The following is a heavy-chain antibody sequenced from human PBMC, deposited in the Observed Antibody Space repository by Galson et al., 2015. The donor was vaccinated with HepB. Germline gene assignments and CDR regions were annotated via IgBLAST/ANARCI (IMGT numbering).Heavy chain of an antibody. J-gene: IGHJ4*02. CDR1: GFSLSTSGVG. CDR3: ASKANAVYSSSNYFDY. D-gene: IGHD6-6*01. Sequence: PALVKPTQTLTLTCTFSGFSLSTSGVGVGWIRQPPGKALEWLALIYWDDDKRYSPSLKSRLTITKDTSKNQVVLTMTNMDPVDTATYYCASKANAVYSSSNYFDYWGQGTLVTVSS. CDR2: IYWDDDK. V-gene: IGHV2-5*02.